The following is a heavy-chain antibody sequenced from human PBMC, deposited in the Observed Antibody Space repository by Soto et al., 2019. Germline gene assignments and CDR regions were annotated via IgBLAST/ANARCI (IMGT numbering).Heavy chain of an antibody. CDR2: IYYSGST. Sequence: SETLSLTCTVSGGSISSYYWSWIRQPPGKGLEWTGYIYYSGSTNYNPSLKSRVTISVDTSKNQFSLKLSSVTAADTAVYYCARDSSGWYYFDYWGQGTLVTVSS. J-gene: IGHJ4*02. CDR1: GGSISSYY. D-gene: IGHD6-19*01. V-gene: IGHV4-59*01. CDR3: ARDSSGWYYFDY.